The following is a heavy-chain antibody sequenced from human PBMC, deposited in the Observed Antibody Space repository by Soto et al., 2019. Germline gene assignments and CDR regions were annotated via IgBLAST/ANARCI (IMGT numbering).Heavy chain of an antibody. V-gene: IGHV3-21*01. CDR1: GFTFSSYS. CDR3: ATGYHYYDSSGFDKWDAFDI. CDR2: ISSSSSYI. D-gene: IGHD3-22*01. Sequence: EVQLVESGGGLVKPGGSLRLSCAASGFTFSSYSMNCVRHAPGKGLEWVSSISSSSSYIFYADSVKGRFTISRDNAKNSLYLTMNSLRAEDTAVYYCATGYHYYDSSGFDKWDAFDIWGQGTMVTVSS. J-gene: IGHJ3*02.